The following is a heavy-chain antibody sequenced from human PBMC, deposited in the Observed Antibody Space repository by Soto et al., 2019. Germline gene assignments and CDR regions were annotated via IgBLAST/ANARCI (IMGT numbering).Heavy chain of an antibody. Sequence: SETLSLTCPVYGGSFSCYYWSWIRQPPGKGLEWIGEINHSGSTNYNPSLKSRVTISVDTSKNQFSLKLSSVTAADTAVYYCARGGXGYDYRWVGYYYYGMDVWGQGTTVTVSS. J-gene: IGHJ6*02. D-gene: IGHD5-12*01. V-gene: IGHV4-34*01. CDR1: GGSFSCYY. CDR2: INHSGST. CDR3: ARGGXGYDYRWVGYYYYGMDV.